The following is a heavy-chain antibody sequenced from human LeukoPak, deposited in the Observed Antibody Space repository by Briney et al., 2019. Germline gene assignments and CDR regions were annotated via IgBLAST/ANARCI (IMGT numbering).Heavy chain of an antibody. V-gene: IGHV4-39*07. CDR3: ARGLAVTSYNY. CDR1: VGSISSSYYY. J-gene: IGHJ4*02. CDR2: IYYNGST. D-gene: IGHD4-23*01. Sequence: SETLSLTCSVSVGSISSSYYYWGWIRQPPGKGLEWIGSIYYNGSTYYNLSLKSRVTISVDTSKNQFSLKLSSVTAADTAVYYCARGLAVTSYNYWGQGTLVTVSS.